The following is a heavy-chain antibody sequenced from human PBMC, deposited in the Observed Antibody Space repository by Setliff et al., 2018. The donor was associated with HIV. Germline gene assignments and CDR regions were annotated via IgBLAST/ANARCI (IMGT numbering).Heavy chain of an antibody. Sequence: PSETLSLTCTVSGGSISSNYWSWMRQPPGKGLEWIGHIYYSGSTNYNPSLKSRVTISVDTSRNQFSLNLRSVTAADTAVYYCEVAGQWGQGTLVTVSS. D-gene: IGHD6-19*01. CDR1: GGSISSNY. J-gene: IGHJ4*02. V-gene: IGHV4-59*08. CDR3: EVAGQ. CDR2: IYYSGST.